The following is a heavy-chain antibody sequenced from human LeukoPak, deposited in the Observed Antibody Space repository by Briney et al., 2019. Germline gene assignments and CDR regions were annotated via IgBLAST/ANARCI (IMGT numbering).Heavy chain of an antibody. CDR1: GYSISSGYY. J-gene: IGHJ4*02. CDR2: IYHSGST. D-gene: IGHD3-10*01. Sequence: SETLSLTCTVSGYSISSGYYWGWIRQPPGKGLEWIGSIYHSGSTYYNPSLKSRVTISVDTSKNQFSLKLSSVTAADTAVYYCASITLWFGELTLFDYWGQGTLVTVSS. V-gene: IGHV4-38-2*02. CDR3: ASITLWFGELTLFDY.